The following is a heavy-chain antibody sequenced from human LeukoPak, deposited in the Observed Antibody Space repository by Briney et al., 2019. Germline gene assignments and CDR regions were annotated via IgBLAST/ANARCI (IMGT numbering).Heavy chain of an antibody. CDR3: ARGGDILTGYYWYNWSDP. CDR1: GGSISSYY. D-gene: IGHD3-9*01. Sequence: PSETLSLTCTVSGGSISSYYWSWIRQSPGKGLECIGYIHYTGSTNYNPSLKSRVTISVETSKNQFSLKLKSVTAADTAVYYCARGGDILTGYYWYNWSDPWGQGTLVTVSS. V-gene: IGHV4-59*01. CDR2: IHYTGST. J-gene: IGHJ5*02.